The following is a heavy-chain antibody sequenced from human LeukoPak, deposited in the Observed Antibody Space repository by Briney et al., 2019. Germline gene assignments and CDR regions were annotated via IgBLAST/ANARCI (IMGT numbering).Heavy chain of an antibody. Sequence: PGASLRLSCAASGFTFNNCAMSWVRQAPGKGLEWVSAILGSGRSAYYADSVKGRFTISRDNSKNSLFLQMNSLRVEDTALYYCSKWGDYDVLTGYYDSDFWGQGTLVTVSA. CDR3: SKWGDYDVLTGYYDSDF. CDR1: GFTFNNCA. V-gene: IGHV3-23*01. D-gene: IGHD3-9*01. CDR2: ILGSGRSA. J-gene: IGHJ4*02.